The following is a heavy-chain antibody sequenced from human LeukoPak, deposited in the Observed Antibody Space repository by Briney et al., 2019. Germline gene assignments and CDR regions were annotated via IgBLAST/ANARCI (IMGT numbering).Heavy chain of an antibody. D-gene: IGHD3-9*01. Sequence: GGSLRLSCAASGFTFSSYSMNWVRQAPGKGLEWVSSISSSSSYIYYADSVKGRFTISRDNAKNSLYLQMNSLRAEDTAVYYCASGGIRGSTGDYCGQGTLVTVSS. CDR3: ASGGIRGSTGDY. J-gene: IGHJ4*02. CDR2: ISSSSSYI. V-gene: IGHV3-21*01. CDR1: GFTFSSYS.